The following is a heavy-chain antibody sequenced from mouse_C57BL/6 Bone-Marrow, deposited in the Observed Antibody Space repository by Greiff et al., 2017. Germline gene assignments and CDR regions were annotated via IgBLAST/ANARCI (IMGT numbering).Heavy chain of an antibody. J-gene: IGHJ2*01. V-gene: IGHV1-76*01. Sequence: VQLQQSGAELVRPGASVKLSCKASGYTFTDYYINWVKQRPGQGLEWIARIYPGSGNTYYNEKFKGKATLTAEKSSSTAYMQLSSLTSEDSAVYFSARRGNYFDYWGQGTTLTVSS. CDR1: GYTFTDYY. CDR3: ARRGNYFDY. CDR2: IYPGSGNT.